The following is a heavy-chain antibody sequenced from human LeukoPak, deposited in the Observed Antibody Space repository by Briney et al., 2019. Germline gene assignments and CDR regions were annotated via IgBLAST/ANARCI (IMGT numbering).Heavy chain of an antibody. Sequence: SETLSLTCTVSGDSISSSYWSWIRQPPGMRLEWVGYVHYTGKTNYNPSLNNRATISVDMSKNQFSLTLTSVTLADTAVYYCARGYYDRSGSSNPFDSWGQGTLVTVSA. CDR3: ARGYYDRSGSSNPFDS. CDR1: GDSISSSY. CDR2: VHYTGKT. V-gene: IGHV4-59*01. D-gene: IGHD3-22*01. J-gene: IGHJ4*02.